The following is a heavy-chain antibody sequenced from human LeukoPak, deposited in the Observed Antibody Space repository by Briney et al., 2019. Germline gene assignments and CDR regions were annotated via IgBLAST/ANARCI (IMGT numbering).Heavy chain of an antibody. CDR1: GFTFSSYG. CDR3: AREAVRFLEWTTWYMDV. J-gene: IGHJ6*03. CDR2: ISYDGSNK. Sequence: GGSLRLSCAASGFTFSSYGMHWVRQAPGKGLEWVAVISYDGSNKYYADSVKGRFTISRDNSKNTLYLQMNTLRAEDTAVYYCAREAVRFLEWTTWYMDVWGKGTTVTVSS. D-gene: IGHD3-3*01. V-gene: IGHV3-30*03.